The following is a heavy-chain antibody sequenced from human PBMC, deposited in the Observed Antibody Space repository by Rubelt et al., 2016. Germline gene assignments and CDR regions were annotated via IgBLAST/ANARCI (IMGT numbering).Heavy chain of an antibody. J-gene: IGHJ3*02. CDR3: ARTSGYNYDEAFDI. CDR1: GGSISSYY. V-gene: IGHV4-59*08. D-gene: IGHD5-12*01. Sequence: QVQLQESGPGLVKPSETLSLTCSVSGGSISSYYWSWIRQPPGKGLEWIGYVHYSGSTDYNPSLKSRVTISVDTSKKQFSLQVRSVTAADTAVYYCARTSGYNYDEAFDIWGQGTMVTVSS. CDR2: VHYSGST.